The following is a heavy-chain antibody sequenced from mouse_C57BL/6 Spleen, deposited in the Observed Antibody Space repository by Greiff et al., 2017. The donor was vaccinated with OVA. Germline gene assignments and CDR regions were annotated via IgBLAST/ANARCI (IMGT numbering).Heavy chain of an antibody. CDR2: ISSGSSTI. V-gene: IGHV5-17*01. Sequence: EVMLVESGGGLVKPGGSLKLSCAASGFTFSDYGMHWVRQAPEKGLEWVAYISSGSSTIYYADTVTGRFTISRDNAKNTLFLQMTSLRSEDTAMYDSAGYGNYKIDYWGQGTTLTVSS. CDR1: GFTFSDYG. J-gene: IGHJ2*01. D-gene: IGHD2-10*02. CDR3: AGYGNYKIDY.